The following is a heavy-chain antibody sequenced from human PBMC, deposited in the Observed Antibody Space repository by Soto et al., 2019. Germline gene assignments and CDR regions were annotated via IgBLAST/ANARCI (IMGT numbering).Heavy chain of an antibody. CDR3: ARGWDYFAVGGYPYYYDY. CDR1: GGSISSNNW. D-gene: IGHD5-12*01. J-gene: IGHJ4*02. Sequence: QMQLKQSGPGLVKPSGTLSLTCAVSGGSISSNNWWTWVRPDPGKGLEWIGEIYHSGSTNYNPSLKGPVTISVKKSKNQLSLNLTSVPAADTAVYYCARGWDYFAVGGYPYYYDYWGRGTLVTVSS. CDR2: IYHSGST. V-gene: IGHV4-4*02.